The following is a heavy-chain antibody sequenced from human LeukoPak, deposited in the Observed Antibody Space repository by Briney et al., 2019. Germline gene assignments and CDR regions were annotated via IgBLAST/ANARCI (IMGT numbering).Heavy chain of an antibody. CDR3: AKDLSYYDSSGYAPEYFDL. CDR1: GFTFSSYA. CDR2: IRYDGSNK. J-gene: IGHJ2*01. D-gene: IGHD3-22*01. Sequence: GGSLRLSCAASGFTFSSYAMSWVRQAPGKGLEWVAFIRYDGSNKYYADSVKGRFTISRDNSKNTLYLQMNSLRAEDTAVYYCAKDLSYYDSSGYAPEYFDLWGRGTLVTVSS. V-gene: IGHV3-30*02.